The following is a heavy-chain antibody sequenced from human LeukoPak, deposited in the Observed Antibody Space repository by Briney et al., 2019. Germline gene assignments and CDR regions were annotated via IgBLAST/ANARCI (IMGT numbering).Heavy chain of an antibody. V-gene: IGHV3-30*18. Sequence: PGRSLRLSCAASGFTFSSYGMHWVRQAPGKGLEWVAVISYDGSNKYYADSVKGRFTISRDNSKNTLYLQMNSLRAEDTAVYYCAKEVQVVRRKDGFDIWGQGTMVTVSS. CDR2: ISYDGSNK. CDR1: GFTFSSYG. J-gene: IGHJ3*02. D-gene: IGHD1-1*01. CDR3: AKEVQVVRRKDGFDI.